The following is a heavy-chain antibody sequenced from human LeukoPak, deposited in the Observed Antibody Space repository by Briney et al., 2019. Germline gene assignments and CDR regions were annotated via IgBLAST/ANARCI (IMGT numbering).Heavy chain of an antibody. D-gene: IGHD6-19*01. V-gene: IGHV4-30-4*08. Sequence: SETLSLTCTVSAGSISSGDYYWSWIRQPPGKGLEWIRFIYYSGSTYYNPSLKSRVTISIDTSKNQFSLKLSSVTAADTAVYYCARDRSSGWYGGHDYWGQGTLVTVSS. CDR2: IYYSGST. CDR1: AGSISSGDYY. CDR3: ARDRSSGWYGGHDY. J-gene: IGHJ4*02.